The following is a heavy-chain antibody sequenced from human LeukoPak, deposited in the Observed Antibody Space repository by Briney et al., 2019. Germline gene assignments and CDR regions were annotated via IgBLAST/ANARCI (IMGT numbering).Heavy chain of an antibody. D-gene: IGHD2-15*01. CDR3: ARGGGPDYYFDY. J-gene: IGHJ4*02. V-gene: IGHV3-30-3*01. CDR2: ISYDGSNK. Sequence: GGSLRLSCAASGFTVSSNYMSWVRQAPGKGLEWVAVISYDGSNKYYADSVKGRFTISRDNSKNTLYLQMNSLRAEDTAVYYCARGGGPDYYFDYWGQGTLVTVSS. CDR1: GFTVSSNY.